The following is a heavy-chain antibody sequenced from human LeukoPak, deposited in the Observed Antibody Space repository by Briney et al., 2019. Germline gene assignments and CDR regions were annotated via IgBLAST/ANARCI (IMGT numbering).Heavy chain of an antibody. D-gene: IGHD4-17*01. CDR1: GGSISSTNNY. CDR2: IFYSGST. CDR3: ARHVPSGDYLNY. Sequence: TSETLSLTCTVSGGSISSTNNYWGWIRQPPGKGLEWIGSIFYSGSTNYNPSLKSRVTISVDMSKDQFSLKVSSVTATDTAVYYCARHVPSGDYLNYWGQGTLVTVSS. V-gene: IGHV4-39*01. J-gene: IGHJ4*02.